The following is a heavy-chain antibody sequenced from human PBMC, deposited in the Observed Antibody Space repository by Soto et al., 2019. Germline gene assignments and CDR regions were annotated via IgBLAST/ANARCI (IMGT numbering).Heavy chain of an antibody. D-gene: IGHD1-1*01. CDR1: GFTFSSYA. V-gene: IGHV3-30-3*01. CDR2: ISDDVSNK. J-gene: IGHJ4*02. CDR3: ASSFAGTTGTGIDY. Sequence: QVQLVKSGGGVVQPGRSLRLSCAASGFTFSSYAMHWVRQAPGKGLEWVAVISDDVSNKYYADSVKGRFTISRDNSKNTLYLQMNSLRAEDTAVYYCASSFAGTTGTGIDYWGQGTLVAVSS.